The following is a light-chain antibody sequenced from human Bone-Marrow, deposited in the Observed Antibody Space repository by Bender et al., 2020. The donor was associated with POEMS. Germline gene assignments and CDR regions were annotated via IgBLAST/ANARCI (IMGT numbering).Light chain of an antibody. CDR3: SSYTGRTTVL. CDR2: EAN. CDR1: DSDIGTYHL. V-gene: IGLV2-14*02. J-gene: IGLJ2*01. Sequence: QSALTQPASVSGSPGQSITISYSGTDSDIGTYHLVSWYQQTPGEAPKLIIFEANKRPLGVSNRFSGSRSGNTASLTISGLQAEDEADYYCSSYTGRTTVLFGGGTKVTVL.